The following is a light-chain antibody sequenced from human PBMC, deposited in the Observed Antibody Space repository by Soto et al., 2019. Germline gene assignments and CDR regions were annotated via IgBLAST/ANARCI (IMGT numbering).Light chain of an antibody. J-gene: IGKJ3*01. V-gene: IGKV3-11*01. CDR2: DAS. Sequence: EIVLTQSPATLSLSPGERATLSCRASQSVSSYLAWYQQKPGQAPRLLIYDASNRATGIPARFSGSGPGTDFTLTISSLEPEDFAVYYCQQRSNWPPRSFGPGTKVDIK. CDR3: QQRSNWPPRS. CDR1: QSVSSY.